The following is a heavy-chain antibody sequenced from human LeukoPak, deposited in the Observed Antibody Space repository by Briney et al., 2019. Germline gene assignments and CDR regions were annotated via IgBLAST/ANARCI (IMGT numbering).Heavy chain of an antibody. D-gene: IGHD3-10*01. CDR1: GGSFSAYY. CDR2: INHSGIT. V-gene: IGHV4-34*01. Sequence: KPSETLSLTCAVYGGSFSAYYWNWIRQPPGKGLEWIGEINHSGITNYNPSLKSRVTMSVDTSKNQFSLKLSSVTAADTAVYYCARDRGGSGSYMVDYWGQGTLVTVSS. J-gene: IGHJ4*02. CDR3: ARDRGGSGSYMVDY.